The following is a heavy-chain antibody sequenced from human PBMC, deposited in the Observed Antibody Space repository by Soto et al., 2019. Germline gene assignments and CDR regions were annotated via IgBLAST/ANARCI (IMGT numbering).Heavy chain of an antibody. D-gene: IGHD4-17*01. CDR2: INAGNGNT. CDR3: AREDGDYVAFDY. Sequence: QVQLVQSGAEVKKPGASVKGSCKASGYTFTSYAMHWVRQAPGQRLEWMGWINAGNGNTKYSQKFQGRVTITRDTSASTAYMELSSLRSEDTAVYYCAREDGDYVAFDYWGQGTLVTVSS. V-gene: IGHV1-3*01. J-gene: IGHJ4*02. CDR1: GYTFTSYA.